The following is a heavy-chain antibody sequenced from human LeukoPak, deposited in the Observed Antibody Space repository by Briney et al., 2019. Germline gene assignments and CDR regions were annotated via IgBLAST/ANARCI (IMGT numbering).Heavy chain of an antibody. Sequence: PSETLSLTCAVYGGSFSGYYWSWIRQPPGKGLEWIGEINHSGSTNYNPSLKSRVTISVDTSKNQFSLKLSSVTAADTAVYYCASHSSGYPFDYWGQGTLVTVSS. J-gene: IGHJ4*02. CDR2: INHSGST. CDR1: GGSFSGYY. V-gene: IGHV4-34*01. CDR3: ASHSSGYPFDY. D-gene: IGHD3-22*01.